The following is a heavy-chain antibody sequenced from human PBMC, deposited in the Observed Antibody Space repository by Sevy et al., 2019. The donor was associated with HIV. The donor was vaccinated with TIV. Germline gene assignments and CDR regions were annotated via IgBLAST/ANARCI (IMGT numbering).Heavy chain of an antibody. V-gene: IGHV3-30*02. J-gene: IGHJ4*02. CDR2: IRYDGSTK. Sequence: GESLKISCAATGFTFSQYGMEWVRQAPGKGLEWVAFIRYDGSTKYYAASVKGRFTISRDNSKNMLYLQMNSLRPEDTALYSCAKHRDTLAAAAYLDHWGQGTLVTVSS. CDR1: GFTFSQYG. CDR3: AKHRDTLAAAAYLDH. D-gene: IGHD6-13*01.